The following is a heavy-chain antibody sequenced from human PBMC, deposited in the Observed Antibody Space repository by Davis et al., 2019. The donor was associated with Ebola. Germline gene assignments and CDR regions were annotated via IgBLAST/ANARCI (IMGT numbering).Heavy chain of an antibody. V-gene: IGHV3-30-3*01. CDR2: ISYDGSNK. J-gene: IGHJ6*02. CDR3: ARDREYYYGSGSPQGYYGMDV. D-gene: IGHD3-10*01. CDR1: GFTFSSYA. Sequence: GESLKISCAASGFTFSSYAMSWVRQAPGKGLEWVAVISYDGSNKYYADSVKGRFTISRDNSKNTLYLQMNSLRAEDTAVYYCARDREYYYGSGSPQGYYGMDVWGQGTTVTVSS.